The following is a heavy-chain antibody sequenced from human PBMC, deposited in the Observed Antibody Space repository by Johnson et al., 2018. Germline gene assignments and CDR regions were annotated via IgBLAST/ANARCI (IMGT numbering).Heavy chain of an antibody. V-gene: IGHV3-7*01. J-gene: IGHJ3*01. CDR3: ASGNSLAS. D-gene: IGHD2/OR15-2a*01. CDR1: GFTFTSSW. Sequence: VQLVQSGGGLVQPGGSLRLSCAVSGFTFTSSWMSWVRQAPGKGLEWVANINQDGSETHYVDSVRGRFSISRDNVKNSLYLQMKSLRVEDTAWYSCASGNSLASWAQGTNVTVSS. CDR2: INQDGSET.